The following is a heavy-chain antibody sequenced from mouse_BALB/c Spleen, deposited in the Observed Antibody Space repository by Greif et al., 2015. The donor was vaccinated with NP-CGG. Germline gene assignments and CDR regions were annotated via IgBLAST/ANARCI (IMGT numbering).Heavy chain of an antibody. Sequence: EVQRVESGGGLVKPGGSLKLSCAASGFTFSSYAMSWVRQTPEKRLEWVATISSGGSYTYYPDSVKGRLTISRDNAKNPLYLQMSSLRSEDTAMYDCAREGYDYDEGAAWFAYWGQGTLVTVSA. J-gene: IGHJ3*01. D-gene: IGHD2-4*01. CDR1: GFTFSSYA. CDR2: ISSGGSYT. V-gene: IGHV5-9-3*01. CDR3: AREGYDYDEGAAWFAY.